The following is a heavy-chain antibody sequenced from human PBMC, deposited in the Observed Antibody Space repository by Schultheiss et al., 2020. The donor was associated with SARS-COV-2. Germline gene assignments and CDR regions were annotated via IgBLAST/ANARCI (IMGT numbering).Heavy chain of an antibody. J-gene: IGHJ4*02. V-gene: IGHV3-21*01. D-gene: IGHD5-18*01. CDR2: ISGSSSYI. CDR3: ARDLVQLGGVFDY. CDR1: GFTFSSYS. Sequence: GGSLRLSCAASGFTFSSYSMNWVRQAPGKGLEWVSSISGSSSYIHYADSVKGRFTISRDNAKNSLYLQMNSLRAEDTAVYYCARDLVQLGGVFDYWGQGTLVTVSS.